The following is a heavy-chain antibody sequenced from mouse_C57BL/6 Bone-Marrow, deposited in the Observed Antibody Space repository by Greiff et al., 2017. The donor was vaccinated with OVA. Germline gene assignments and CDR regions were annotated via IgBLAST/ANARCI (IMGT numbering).Heavy chain of an antibody. V-gene: IGHV1-50*01. Sequence: QVQLQQSGAELVKPGASVKLSCKASGYTFTSYWMQWVKQRPGQGLEWIGEIDPSDSSTNYNQKFKGQATLTVDTSSSTAYMQLSSLTSEDSAVYYWASAVFAYWGQGTLVTVSA. CDR1: GYTFTSYW. J-gene: IGHJ3*01. CDR3: ASAVFAY. CDR2: IDPSDSST.